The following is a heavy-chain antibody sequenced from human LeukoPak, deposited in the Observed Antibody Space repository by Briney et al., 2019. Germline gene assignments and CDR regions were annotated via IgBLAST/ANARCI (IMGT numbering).Heavy chain of an antibody. D-gene: IGHD2-2*01. CDR2: ISGSGGST. V-gene: IGHV3-23*01. J-gene: IGHJ3*02. CDR1: GFTFSSYA. Sequence: PGGSLRLSCAASGFTFSSYAMSWVRQAPGKGLEWVSAISGSGGSTYYADSVKGRFTISRDNSKNTLYLQMNSLRAEDTAVYYCAKDLRGVVPAAISAFDIRGQGTMVTVSS. CDR3: AKDLRGVVPAAISAFDI.